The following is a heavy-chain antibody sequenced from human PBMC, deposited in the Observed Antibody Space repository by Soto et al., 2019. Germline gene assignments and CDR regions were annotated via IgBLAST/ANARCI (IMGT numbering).Heavy chain of an antibody. CDR2: ISSSSYI. V-gene: IGHV3-21*01. J-gene: IGHJ5*02. Sequence: GGSLRLSCAASGFTFSSYSMNWVRQAPGKGLEWVSSISSSSYIYYADSVKGRFTISRDNAKNSLYLQMNSLRAEDTAVYYCASEDLNDYIWGSVGFDPWGQGTLVTVSS. D-gene: IGHD3-16*01. CDR1: GFTFSSYS. CDR3: ASEDLNDYIWGSVGFDP.